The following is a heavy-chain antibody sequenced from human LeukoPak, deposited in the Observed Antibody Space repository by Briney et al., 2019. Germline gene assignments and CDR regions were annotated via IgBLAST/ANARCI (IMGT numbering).Heavy chain of an antibody. Sequence: SVKVSCKASGGTFSSYAISWVRQAPGQGLEWMGGIIPIFGTANYAQKFQGRVTITADESTSTAYMELSSLRSEDTAVYYCARAGVGAYCSSTSCYTGVDYWGQGTLVTVSS. CDR3: ARAGVGAYCSSTSCYTGVDY. CDR2: IIPIFGTA. V-gene: IGHV1-69*13. J-gene: IGHJ4*02. D-gene: IGHD2-2*02. CDR1: GGTFSSYA.